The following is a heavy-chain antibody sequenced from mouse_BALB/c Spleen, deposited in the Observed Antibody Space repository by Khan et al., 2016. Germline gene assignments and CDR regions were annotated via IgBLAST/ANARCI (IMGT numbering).Heavy chain of an antibody. CDR1: GYSITSDYA. CDR2: ISYSDST. D-gene: IGHD2-2*01. J-gene: IGHJ2*01. Sequence: EVQLQESGPGLVKPSQSLPLTCTVTGYSITSDYAWNWIRQFPGNKLEWMGYISYSDSTNYNPSLKSRITITRDTSKNQFFLQLNSVTTEDTATXHCAWGVVTTFDYWGQGTTLTVSS. V-gene: IGHV3-2*02. CDR3: AWGVVTTFDY.